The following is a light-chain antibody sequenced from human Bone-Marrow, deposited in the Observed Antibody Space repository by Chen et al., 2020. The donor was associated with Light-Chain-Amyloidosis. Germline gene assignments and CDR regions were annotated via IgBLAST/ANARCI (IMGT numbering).Light chain of an antibody. CDR3: QVWDRSSDRPV. Sequence: SYVLTQPSSVSAAPGQTATIAWGGNNIGATSVHWSQQTPGQAPLLVVYDDSDRPSGIPERLTGANSGNTATLTISRVEAGDEADYYCQVWDRSSDRPVFGGGTKLTVL. CDR2: DDS. J-gene: IGLJ3*02. CDR1: NIGATS. V-gene: IGLV3-21*02.